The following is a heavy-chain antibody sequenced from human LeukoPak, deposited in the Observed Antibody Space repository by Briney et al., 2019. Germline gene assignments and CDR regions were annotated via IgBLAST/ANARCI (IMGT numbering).Heavy chain of an antibody. Sequence: GGSLRLSCAASGFNFSSYSMNWVRQAPGKGLQWVTFIRYDGNRESYADSVKGRFIISRDNSKNTLYLQMNSLRAEDTALYFCAKDLTYTSQGGSDSWGQGTLVIVSS. J-gene: IGHJ4*02. V-gene: IGHV3-30*02. D-gene: IGHD3-16*01. CDR2: IRYDGNRE. CDR3: AKDLTYTSQGGSDS. CDR1: GFNFSSYS.